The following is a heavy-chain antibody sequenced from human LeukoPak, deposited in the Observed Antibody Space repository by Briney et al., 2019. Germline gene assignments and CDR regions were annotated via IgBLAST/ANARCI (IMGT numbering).Heavy chain of an antibody. V-gene: IGHV4-59*08. CDR2: IYYTGST. D-gene: IGHD1-26*01. CDR1: GGSITNSY. J-gene: IGHJ5*02. Sequence: SETLSLTRSLSGGSITNSYWSWLRQPPRKGLEWIGYIYYTGSTTYSPPYKSRVTISIDTSRNQISLKLTSVTAADTAVYYCARHVAVGETAWGQGTLVTVFS. CDR3: ARHVAVGETA.